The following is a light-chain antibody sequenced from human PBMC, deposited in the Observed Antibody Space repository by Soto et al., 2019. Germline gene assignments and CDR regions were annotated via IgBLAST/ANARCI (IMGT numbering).Light chain of an antibody. CDR2: GAS. V-gene: IGKV3-15*01. CDR3: QQYFNWPAT. J-gene: IGKJ1*01. Sequence: EIVMTQSPATLSVSPGERATLSCRASQSVGSYLAWYQQKLGQAPRLLVSGASTRAPGIPARFSGSGSGTEFTLTITSLQSEDFASYHCQQYFNWPATFGQGT. CDR1: QSVGSY.